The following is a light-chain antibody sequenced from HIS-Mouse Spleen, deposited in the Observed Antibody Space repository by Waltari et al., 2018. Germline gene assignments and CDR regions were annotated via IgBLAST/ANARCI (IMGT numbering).Light chain of an antibody. V-gene: IGLV1-47*01. CDR3: AAWDDSLSVV. J-gene: IGLJ2*01. CDR1: SSNIGSNY. CDR2: RNN. Sequence: QSVLTQPPSASGTPGQRVTISCSGSSSNIGSNYVYWYQQLPGTAPKLLIYRNNRGPSGVPDRLSGSKSGTSASLAISGLRSEDEADYYCAAWDDSLSVVFGGGTKLTVL.